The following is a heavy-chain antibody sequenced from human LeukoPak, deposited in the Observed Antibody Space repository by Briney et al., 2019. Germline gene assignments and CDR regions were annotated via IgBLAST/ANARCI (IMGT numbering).Heavy chain of an antibody. D-gene: IGHD3-10*01. J-gene: IGHJ4*02. CDR1: GFDFNAAW. Sequence: GESLRLSCAASGFDFNAAWMSWVRQAPGKGLEWVGRLKSKGSGGTTDYAAPVKGRFSISRDDSKNTLYMQMSSLKIEDTAVYFCAWEQDGSFGRRLGNWGQGTLVTVAS. CDR2: LKSKGSGGTT. V-gene: IGHV3-15*01. CDR3: AWEQDGSFGRRLGN.